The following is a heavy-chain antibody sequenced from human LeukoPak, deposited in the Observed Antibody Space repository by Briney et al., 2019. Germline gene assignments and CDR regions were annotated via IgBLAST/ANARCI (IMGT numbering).Heavy chain of an antibody. CDR2: ISGGGGST. J-gene: IGHJ6*02. CDR1: GFTLSSYV. CDR3: ARGDCSSSSCSGFYGMDV. V-gene: IGHV3-23*01. D-gene: IGHD2-2*01. Sequence: GGPLRLSCEASGFTLSSYVMGWVRQAPGKGLEWVSLISGGGGSTYYADSVKGRFTVSRDNSKNTLYMELNSLRVEDTAVYYCARGDCSSSSCSGFYGMDVWGQGTTVTVSS.